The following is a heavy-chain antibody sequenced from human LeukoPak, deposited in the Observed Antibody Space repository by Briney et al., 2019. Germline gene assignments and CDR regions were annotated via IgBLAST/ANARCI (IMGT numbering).Heavy chain of an antibody. Sequence: GGSLRLSCSASGFTVSSNYLSWVRQAPGKWLEWVSVIYSGGSTYYADSVKGRFTISRDNSKNTLYLQMNSLRAEDTAVYYCAYSSNARYYYYYYGMDVWGQGTTVTVSS. CDR3: AYSSNARYYYYYYGMDV. J-gene: IGHJ6*02. D-gene: IGHD6-13*01. CDR1: GFTVSSNY. V-gene: IGHV3-66*01. CDR2: IYSGGST.